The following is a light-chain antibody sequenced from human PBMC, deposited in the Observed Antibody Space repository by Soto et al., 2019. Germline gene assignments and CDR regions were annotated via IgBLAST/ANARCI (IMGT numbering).Light chain of an antibody. J-gene: IGLJ3*02. Sequence: QSVLTQRRSVSGSPGQSVTISCTGTSSDVGAYNYVSWYQHHPGKAPKVMIYDVSERPSGVPDRFSGSKSDNKASLTISGLQAEDEADYYCCSYAGSYSGVFGGGTKLTVL. CDR2: DVS. V-gene: IGLV2-11*01. CDR3: CSYAGSYSGV. CDR1: SSDVGAYNY.